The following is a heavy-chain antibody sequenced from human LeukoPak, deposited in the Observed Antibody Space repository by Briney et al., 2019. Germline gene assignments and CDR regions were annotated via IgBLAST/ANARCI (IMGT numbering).Heavy chain of an antibody. Sequence: GGSLRLSCAASGFTFSSYAMSWVRQPPGKGLEWVSAISGSGGSTYYADSVKGRFTISRDNSKNTLYLQMNSLRAEDTAVYYCAKVDSSASYFDYWGQGTLVTVSS. CDR1: GFTFSSYA. CDR3: AKVDSSASYFDY. D-gene: IGHD6-6*01. CDR2: ISGSGGST. J-gene: IGHJ4*02. V-gene: IGHV3-23*01.